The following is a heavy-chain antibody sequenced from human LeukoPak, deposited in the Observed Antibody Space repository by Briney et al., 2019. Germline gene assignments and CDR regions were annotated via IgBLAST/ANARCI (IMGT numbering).Heavy chain of an antibody. CDR2: IYYSGNT. D-gene: IGHD4-17*01. Sequence: SSETLSLTCTVSGGSISSSNYYWGWIRQPPGKGLEWIGNIYYSGNTYYNPSLKSRVTISVDTSKNQFSLKLNSVTAADTAVYYCARAGYGDSDFDYWGQGTLVTVSS. CDR1: GGSISSSNYY. V-gene: IGHV4-39*07. J-gene: IGHJ4*02. CDR3: ARAGYGDSDFDY.